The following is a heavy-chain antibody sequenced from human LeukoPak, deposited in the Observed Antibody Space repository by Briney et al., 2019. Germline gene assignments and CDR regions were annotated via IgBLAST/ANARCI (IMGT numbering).Heavy chain of an antibody. CDR3: ARGGGRWLQFSYFDY. J-gene: IGHJ4*02. CDR1: GFTFSSYS. CDR2: ISSSSSYI. Sequence: GGSLRLSCAASGFTFSSYSMNWVRQAPGKGLEWVSSISSSSSYIYYADSVKGRFTISRDNAKNSLYLQMNSLRAEDTAVYYCARGGGRWLQFSYFDYWGQGTLVTVSS. V-gene: IGHV3-21*01. D-gene: IGHD5-24*01.